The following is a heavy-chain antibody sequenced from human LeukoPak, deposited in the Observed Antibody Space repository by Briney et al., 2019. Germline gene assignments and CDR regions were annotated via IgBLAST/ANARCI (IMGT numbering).Heavy chain of an antibody. J-gene: IGHJ4*02. CDR3: AGWRGSASGSFSGPLDY. CDR1: GFSFSSYG. Sequence: PGGSLRLSCAASGFSFSSYGMHWVRQTPGKGLEWVAIIWDDGRNKFYADSVKGRFTISRDNSKNTLYLEMNSLRAEDTALYYCAGWRGSASGSFSGPLDYWGQGTLVTVSS. V-gene: IGHV3-30*02. CDR2: IWDDGRNK. D-gene: IGHD3-10*01.